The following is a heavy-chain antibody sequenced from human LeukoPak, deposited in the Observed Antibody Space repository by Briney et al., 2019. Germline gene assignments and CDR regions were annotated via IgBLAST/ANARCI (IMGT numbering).Heavy chain of an antibody. D-gene: IGHD3-22*01. Sequence: ASVKVSCKASGYTFTSYYMHWVRQAPGQGLEWMGWINPNSGGTNYAQKFQGRVTMTRDTSISTAYMELSRLRSDDTAVYYCARDLTTYYYDSSGYFDYWGQGTLVTVSS. CDR1: GYTFTSYY. J-gene: IGHJ4*02. CDR3: ARDLTTYYYDSSGYFDY. CDR2: INPNSGGT. V-gene: IGHV1-2*02.